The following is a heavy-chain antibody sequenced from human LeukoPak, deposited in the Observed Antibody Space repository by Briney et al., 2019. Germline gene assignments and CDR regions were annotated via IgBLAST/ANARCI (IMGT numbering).Heavy chain of an antibody. CDR3: ARPRYDYVWGSYRYTGFDY. J-gene: IGHJ4*02. CDR2: NSAYNGNT. V-gene: IGHV1-18*01. D-gene: IGHD3-16*02. Sequence: ASVKVSCKASGYTFTSYGISWVRQAPGQGLEWMGWNSAYNGNTNYAQKLQGRVTMTTDTSTSTAYMELRSLRSDDTAVYYCARPRYDYVWGSYRYTGFDYWGQGTLVTVSS. CDR1: GYTFTSYG.